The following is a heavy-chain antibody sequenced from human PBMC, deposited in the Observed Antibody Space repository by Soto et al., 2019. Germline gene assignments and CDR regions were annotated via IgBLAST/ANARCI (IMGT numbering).Heavy chain of an antibody. CDR2: INYSGHT. CDR1: DGSFASGSYY. J-gene: IGHJ3*02. CDR3: ARQRAWYGEWAFDI. V-gene: IGHV4-39*01. Sequence: SETLCHTCTLSDGSFASGSYYWAWISQTPGKGLEWIGSINYSGHTYYNPSLKSRVTISVDMSKNQFSLKLSSVTAPDTALYYCARQRAWYGEWAFDIWGQGTMVTVSS. D-gene: IGHD3-10*01.